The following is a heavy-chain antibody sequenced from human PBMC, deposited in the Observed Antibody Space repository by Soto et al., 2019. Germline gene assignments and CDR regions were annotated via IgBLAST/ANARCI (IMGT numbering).Heavy chain of an antibody. Sequence: QVHLVQSGVVVKKPGASVNVSCKASGYSFSTYGISWVRQAPGQGLEWLGWISGLNGNTNYAQTLQGRVTMTTDKSTSTAYMELRSLGFDATAMYYCARDLFGEDGAGYFDYWGKGTLVTVSS. CDR3: ARDLFGEDGAGYFDY. D-gene: IGHD2-21*01. CDR2: ISGLNGNT. CDR1: GYSFSTYG. V-gene: IGHV1-18*01. J-gene: IGHJ4*02.